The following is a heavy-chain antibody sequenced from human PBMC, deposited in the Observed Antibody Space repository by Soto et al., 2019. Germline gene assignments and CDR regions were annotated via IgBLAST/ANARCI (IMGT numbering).Heavy chain of an antibody. V-gene: IGHV3-11*03. CDR3: ASSTSGSYLLRS. J-gene: IGHJ5*02. CDR1: GFNFSDHY. D-gene: IGHD1-26*01. Sequence: GGSLRLSCAASGFNFSDHYMNWIRQAPGKGLEWVSYISGSSRYTNFADSVKGRFTISRDNAKNSLYLQMNSLKAEDTAVYYCASSTSGSYLLRSWGQGTLVTVSS. CDR2: ISGSSRYT.